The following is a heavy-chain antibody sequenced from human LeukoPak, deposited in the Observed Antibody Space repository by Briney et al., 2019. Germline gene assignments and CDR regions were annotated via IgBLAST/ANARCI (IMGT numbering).Heavy chain of an antibody. V-gene: IGHV3-7*01. CDR2: INQDGSGQ. Sequence: GGSLRLSCAASGFAFSSYWASWVRQAPGKGLEWVANINQDGSGQNYVDSVRGRFTISRDNAKNSAYLQMDSLRVEDTAVHYCARSLWPEDYRGQGILVTVSS. CDR1: GFAFSSYW. D-gene: IGHD2-21*01. CDR3: ARSLWPEDY. J-gene: IGHJ4*02.